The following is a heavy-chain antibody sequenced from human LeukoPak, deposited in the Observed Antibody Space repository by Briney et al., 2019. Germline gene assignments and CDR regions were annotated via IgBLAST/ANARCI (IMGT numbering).Heavy chain of an antibody. Sequence: PGGSLRLSCAASGFAVSSNYMSWVRQAPGKGLEWVSVIYSGGSTSYADFVKGRFTISRDNSKNTLYLQMNSLRAKDTAVYYCASRATVTTDRFWFDPWGQGTLVTVSS. CDR3: ASRATVTTDRFWFDP. J-gene: IGHJ5*02. CDR1: GFAVSSNY. V-gene: IGHV3-53*01. D-gene: IGHD4-11*01. CDR2: IYSGGST.